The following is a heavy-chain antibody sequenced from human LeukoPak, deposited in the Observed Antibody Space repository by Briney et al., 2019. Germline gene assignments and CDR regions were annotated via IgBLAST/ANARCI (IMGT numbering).Heavy chain of an antibody. CDR3: TSWGDTTAEYFQR. J-gene: IGHJ1*01. D-gene: IGHD2-21*02. Sequence: GGSLRLSCAASGFTFSSYWMSWVRQAPGKGLEWVANIKQDGSEKYYVDSVKGRFTISRDNAKNSLYLQMNSLRVEDTAVYYCTSWGDTTAEYFQRWGQGTLVTVSS. CDR1: GFTFSSYW. CDR2: IKQDGSEK. V-gene: IGHV3-7*01.